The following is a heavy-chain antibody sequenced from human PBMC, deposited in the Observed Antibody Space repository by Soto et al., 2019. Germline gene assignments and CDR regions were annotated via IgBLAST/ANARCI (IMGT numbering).Heavy chain of an antibody. CDR3: ARDGPPGIAVANYYYYGMDV. V-gene: IGHV3-30-3*01. J-gene: IGHJ6*02. CDR2: ISYDGSNK. D-gene: IGHD6-19*01. Sequence: GGSLRLSCAASGFTFSSYAMHWVRQAPGKGLEWVAVISYDGSNKYYADSVKGRFTISRDNSKNTLYLQMNSLRAEDTAVYYCARDGPPGIAVANYYYYGMDVWGQGTTVTVSS. CDR1: GFTFSSYA.